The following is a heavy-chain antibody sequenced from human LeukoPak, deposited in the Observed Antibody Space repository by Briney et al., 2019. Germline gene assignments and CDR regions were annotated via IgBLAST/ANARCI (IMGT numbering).Heavy chain of an antibody. CDR1: GVTLSTYA. Sequence: GGSLRLSCAASGVTLSTYAMSWARQAPGKGLEWFSGISSSGSGDNTYYADSVKGRFTTSRDSSKNTLVLHMNTLRAEDTAIYYCARGDNPGVPWYFDYWGQGTLVTVSS. J-gene: IGHJ4*02. CDR3: ARGDNPGVPWYFDY. V-gene: IGHV3-23*01. D-gene: IGHD1-14*01. CDR2: ISSSGSGDNT.